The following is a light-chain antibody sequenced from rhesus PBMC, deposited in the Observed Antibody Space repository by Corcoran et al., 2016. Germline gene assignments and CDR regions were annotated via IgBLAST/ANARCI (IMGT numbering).Light chain of an antibody. J-gene: IGKJ2*01. CDR3: LQHNSYPYT. Sequence: DIQMTQSPSSLSVSVGDTVTITCRASQGISSYLNWFQQKPGKAPKFLIYAATSWESGVPSRISGSGSGTDFTLTISSLQPEDFAACYCLQHNSYPYTFGQGTKVEI. CDR2: AAT. V-gene: IGKV1-28*03. CDR1: QGISSY.